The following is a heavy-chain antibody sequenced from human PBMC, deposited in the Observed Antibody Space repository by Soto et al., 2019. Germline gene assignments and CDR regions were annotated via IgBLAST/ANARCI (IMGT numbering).Heavy chain of an antibody. J-gene: IGHJ4*02. V-gene: IGHV3-11*01. D-gene: IGHD6-13*01. CDR3: ASHGEAGISSSWFFDY. CDR1: GFTFSDYY. CDR2: ISSSGSTI. Sequence: GGSLRLSCAASGFTFSDYYMSWIRQAPGKGLEWVSYISSSGSTIYYADSVKGRFTISRDNAKNSLYLQMNSLRAEDTAVYYCASHGEAGISSSWFFDYWGQGTLVTVSS.